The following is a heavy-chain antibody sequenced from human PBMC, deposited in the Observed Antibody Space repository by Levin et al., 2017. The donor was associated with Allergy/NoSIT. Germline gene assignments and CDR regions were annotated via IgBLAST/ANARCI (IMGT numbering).Heavy chain of an antibody. J-gene: IGHJ3*02. CDR1: GYTFTSYG. V-gene: IGHV1-18*01. CDR2: ISAYNGNT. CDR3: ARYRMGAPGAFDI. D-gene: IGHD1-26*01. Sequence: GGSLRLSCKASGYTFTSYGISWVRQAPGQGLEWMGWISAYNGNTNYAQKLQGRVTMTTDTSTSTAYMELRSLRSDDTAVYYCARYRMGAPGAFDIWGQGTMVTVSS.